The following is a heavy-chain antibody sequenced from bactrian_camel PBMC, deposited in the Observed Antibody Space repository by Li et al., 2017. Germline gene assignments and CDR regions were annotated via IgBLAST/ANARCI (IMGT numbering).Heavy chain of an antibody. J-gene: IGHJ6*01. CDR3: TKDQYCSGDRCLITADFGF. CDR2: ISTDTGMT. Sequence: VQLVESGGGLVQPGGSLRLSCVGSGFTFSGYWIHWVRQAPGKGLEWLASISTDTGMTRYADSVKGRFTISRDNAKNTLYLQLSSLKIEDTAMYYCTKDQYCSGDRCLITADFGFLGQGTQVTVS. D-gene: IGHD1*01. V-gene: IGHV3S6*01. CDR1: GFTFSGYW.